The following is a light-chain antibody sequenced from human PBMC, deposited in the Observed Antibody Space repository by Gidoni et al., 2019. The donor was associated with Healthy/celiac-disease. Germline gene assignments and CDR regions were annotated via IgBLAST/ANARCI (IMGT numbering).Light chain of an antibody. J-gene: IGKJ4*01. CDR1: QSVSSY. CDR2: DAS. Sequence: EIVLTQSPATLSLSPGERATLSCRASQSVSSYLAWYQQKPGQAPRLPIYDASNRATGIPARFSGSGSGTDFTLTISSLEPEDFAVYYCQQRSNWPLTFGGXTKVEIK. V-gene: IGKV3-11*01. CDR3: QQRSNWPLT.